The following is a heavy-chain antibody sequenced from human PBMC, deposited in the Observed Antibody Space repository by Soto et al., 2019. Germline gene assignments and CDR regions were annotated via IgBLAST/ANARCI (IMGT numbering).Heavy chain of an antibody. CDR3: ARVAGDFWSGSPPVLSWFDH. V-gene: IGHV4-31*03. CDR2: IYYSGST. Sequence: SETLSLTCTVSGGSISSGGYYWSWIRQHPGKGLEWIGYIYYSGSTYYNPSLKSRVTISVDTSKNQFSLKLSSVTAADTAVYYCARVAGDFWSGSPPVLSWFDHWGQGTLVTVSS. J-gene: IGHJ5*02. CDR1: GGSISSGGYY. D-gene: IGHD3-3*01.